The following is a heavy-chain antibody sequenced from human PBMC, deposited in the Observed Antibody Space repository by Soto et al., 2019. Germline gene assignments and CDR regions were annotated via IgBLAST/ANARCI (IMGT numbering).Heavy chain of an antibody. Sequence: QVQLVQSGAEVNKPGSSVKVSGKASGGTFSSYTISWVRQAPGQGLEWMGRIIPILGIANYAQKLQGRVNITADTSTSTAYIELSSLRSADTAVYYCAKESQQQLVRREEWFDPWGQGTLVTVSS. CDR2: IIPILGIA. J-gene: IGHJ5*02. CDR1: GGTFSSYT. V-gene: IGHV1-69*08. D-gene: IGHD6-13*01. CDR3: AKESQQQLVRREEWFDP.